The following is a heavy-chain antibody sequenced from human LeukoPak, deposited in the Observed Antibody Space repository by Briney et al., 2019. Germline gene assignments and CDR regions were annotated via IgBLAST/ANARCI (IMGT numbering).Heavy chain of an antibody. CDR1: GYVFNSFG. J-gene: IGHJ3*02. D-gene: IGHD4-17*01. CDR3: ARGGGDDDAFDI. CDR2: IIPILGTA. Sequence: GASVRVSCKTSGYVFNSFGITWLRQAPGQGLEWMGRIIPILGTANYAQKFQGRVTITADKSTSTAYMELSSLRSEDTAVYYCARGGGDDDAFDIWGQGTMVTVSS. V-gene: IGHV1-69*04.